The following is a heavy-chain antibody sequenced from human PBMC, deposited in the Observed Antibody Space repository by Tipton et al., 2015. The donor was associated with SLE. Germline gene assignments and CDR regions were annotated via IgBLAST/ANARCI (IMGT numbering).Heavy chain of an antibody. CDR1: GASIRSHY. CDR2: IYYTGST. V-gene: IGHV4-59*04. D-gene: IGHD3-10*01. CDR3: ASGDVGLFAHHGMDV. J-gene: IGHJ6*02. Sequence: TLSLTCTVSGASIRSHYWGWIRQPPGKGLEWIGTIYYTGSTNSSPSLRSRLTMSIDTSKNQFSLKLSSVTAADTAVYYCASGDVGLFAHHGMDVWGQGTTVTVSS.